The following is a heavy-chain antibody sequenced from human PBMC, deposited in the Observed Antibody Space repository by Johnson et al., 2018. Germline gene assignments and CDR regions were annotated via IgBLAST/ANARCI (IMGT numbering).Heavy chain of an antibody. CDR2: IWHDGSNK. V-gene: IGHV3-33*01. CDR3: AREYDSSGYYLEYFQH. CDR1: GFTFSTYG. Sequence: QVRLVQSGGGVVQPGRSLRLSCAASGFTFSTYGMHWVRQAPGKGLEWVALIWHDGSNKNYADSVKGRFTISRDNSKNTLYLQMNSLRAEDTAVYYCAREYDSSGYYLEYFQHWGQGTLVTVSS. D-gene: IGHD3-22*01. J-gene: IGHJ1*01.